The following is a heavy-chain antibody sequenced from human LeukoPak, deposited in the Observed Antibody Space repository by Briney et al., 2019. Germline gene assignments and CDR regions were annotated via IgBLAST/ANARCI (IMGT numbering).Heavy chain of an antibody. CDR1: GFTFDDYA. J-gene: IGHJ4*02. CDR2: ISWNSGSI. Sequence: GRSLRLSCAASGFTFDDYAMHWVRQAPGKGLEWVSGISWNSGSIGCADSVKGRFTISRDNAKNSLYLQMNSLRAEDTALYYCAKDIGGGWYSAFDYWGQGTLVTVSS. CDR3: AKDIGGGWYSAFDY. D-gene: IGHD6-19*01. V-gene: IGHV3-9*01.